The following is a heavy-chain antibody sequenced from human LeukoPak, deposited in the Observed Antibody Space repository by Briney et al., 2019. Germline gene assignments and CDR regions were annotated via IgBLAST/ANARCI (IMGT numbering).Heavy chain of an antibody. CDR2: ISSSSSYI. Sequence: GGSLRLSCAASGFTFSSYSMNWVRQAPGKGLEWVSSISSSSSYIYYADSVKGRFTISRDNAKNSLYLQMNSLRAEDTAVYYCARGGSSGWYNYYYDSSGYYVPTPTGDYWGQGTLVTVSS. J-gene: IGHJ4*02. CDR1: GFTFSSYS. CDR3: ARGGSSGWYNYYYDSSGYYVPTPTGDY. D-gene: IGHD3-22*01. V-gene: IGHV3-21*01.